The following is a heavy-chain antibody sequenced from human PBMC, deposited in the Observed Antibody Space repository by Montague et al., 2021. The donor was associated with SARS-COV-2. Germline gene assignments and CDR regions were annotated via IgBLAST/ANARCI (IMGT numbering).Heavy chain of an antibody. J-gene: IGHJ6*02. CDR1: GGSFSPYY. CDR2: VSHTGST. CDR3: ARFRIWTHFYGMDV. V-gene: IGHV4-59*12. D-gene: IGHD2-15*01. Sequence: SETLSLTCSVSGGSFSPYYWTWIRQTPGKGLEWIGYVSHTGSTNYNPSLQSRVSMFVGSSKNQFSLELSSVTAADTAIYYCARFRIWTHFYGMDVWGQGTTVTVSS.